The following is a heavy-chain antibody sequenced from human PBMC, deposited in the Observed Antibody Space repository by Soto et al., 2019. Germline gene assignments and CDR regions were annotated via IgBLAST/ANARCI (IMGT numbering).Heavy chain of an antibody. D-gene: IGHD1-26*01. V-gene: IGHV4-30-4*01. Sequence: SETLSLTCTVSGCSISSGDYYWSWIRQPPGKGLEWIGYIYYSGSTYYNPSLKSRVTISVDTSKNQFSLKLSSVTAADTAVYYCARVAPSFSYGPWGQGTLVTVSS. CDR2: IYYSGST. J-gene: IGHJ5*02. CDR1: GCSISSGDYY. CDR3: ARVAPSFSYGP.